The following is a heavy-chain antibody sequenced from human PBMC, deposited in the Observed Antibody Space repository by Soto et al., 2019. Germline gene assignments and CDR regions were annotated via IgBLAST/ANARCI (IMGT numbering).Heavy chain of an antibody. CDR2: ISAYNGYT. Sequence: QVQLVQTGGEVKKPGASVKVSCKASGYTFTTFGISWVRQAPGQGLEWMGWISAYNGYTNYAQKLQGRVTMTTDTSTSTAYMELRSLRSDDTAVYYCARDPTIFGVVQNYGMDVWGQGTTVTVSS. CDR3: ARDPTIFGVVQNYGMDV. CDR1: GYTFTTFG. J-gene: IGHJ6*02. V-gene: IGHV1-18*01. D-gene: IGHD3-3*01.